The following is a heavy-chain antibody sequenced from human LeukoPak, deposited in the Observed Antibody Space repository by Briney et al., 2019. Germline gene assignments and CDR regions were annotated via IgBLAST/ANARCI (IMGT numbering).Heavy chain of an antibody. Sequence: PGGSLRLSCAASGFIVSSNYMSWVRQAPGKGLELVSLIYSGGSTYYADPVKGRFTISRDISKNTVYFQMNSLRAEDTAVYYCARVMKEWLCPDYWGQGSLVTVSS. CDR2: IYSGGST. J-gene: IGHJ4*02. CDR3: ARVMKEWLCPDY. D-gene: IGHD3-3*01. CDR1: GFIVSSNY. V-gene: IGHV3-53*01.